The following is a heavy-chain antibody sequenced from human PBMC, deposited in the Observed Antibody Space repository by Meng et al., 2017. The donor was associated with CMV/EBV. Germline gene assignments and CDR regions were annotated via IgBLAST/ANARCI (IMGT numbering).Heavy chain of an antibody. CDR1: GGTFSGYA. J-gene: IGHJ6*02. V-gene: IGHV1-69*10. CDR2: IIPILGIA. D-gene: IGHD2-2*01. CDR3: ARGGDIVVVPAAFPYYYYGMDV. Sequence: SVKVSCKASGGTFSGYAISWVRQAPGQGLEWMGGIIPILGIANYAQKFQGRVTITADKSTSTAYMELSSLRSEDTAVYYCARGGDIVVVPAAFPYYYYGMDVWGRGTTVTVSS.